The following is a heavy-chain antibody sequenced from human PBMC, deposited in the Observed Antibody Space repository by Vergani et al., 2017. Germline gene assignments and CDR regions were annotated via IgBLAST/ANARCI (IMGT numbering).Heavy chain of an antibody. D-gene: IGHD3-22*01. J-gene: IGHJ4*02. CDR1: GFSMTTASY. CDR2: IYSTGST. CDR3: ARMGGYDEGDAFRIGYFDS. V-gene: IGHV4-38-2*02. Sequence: QVQLQESGPGLVKPSETLSLTCTVSGFSMTTASYWGWIRQPPGKGLEWIGYIYSTGSTHHNPSLRRRINMSVDTSKNQFSLKLNSVTAADTAMYYCARMGGYDEGDAFRIGYFDSWGPGILVTVSS.